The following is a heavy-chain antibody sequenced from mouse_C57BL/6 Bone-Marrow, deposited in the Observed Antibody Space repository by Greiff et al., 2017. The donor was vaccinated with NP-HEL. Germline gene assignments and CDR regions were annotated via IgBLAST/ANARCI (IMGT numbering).Heavy chain of an antibody. J-gene: IGHJ4*01. V-gene: IGHV1-55*01. CDR2: IYPGSGST. Sequence: VKLMESGAELVKPGASVKMSCKASGYTFTSYWITWVKQRPGQGLEWIGDIYPGSGSTNYNEKFKSKATLTVDTSSSTAYMQLSSLTSEDSAVYYCARRGYGDMDYWGQGTSVTVSS. CDR1: GYTFTSYW. D-gene: IGHD1-2*01. CDR3: ARRGYGDMDY.